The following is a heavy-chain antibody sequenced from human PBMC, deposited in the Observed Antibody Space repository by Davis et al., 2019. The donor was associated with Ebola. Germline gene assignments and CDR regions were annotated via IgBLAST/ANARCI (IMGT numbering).Heavy chain of an antibody. J-gene: IGHJ4*02. D-gene: IGHD3-22*01. CDR2: ISAYNGNT. CDR3: ARGGSYYYDSSGYYSAYYFDY. V-gene: IGHV1-18*01. CDR1: GYTFTSYG. Sequence: AASVKVSCKASGYTFTSYGISWVRQAPGQGLEWMGWISAYNGNTNYAQKLQGRVTMTTDTSTSTAYMELRSPRSDDTAVYYCARGGSYYYDSSGYYSAYYFDYWGQGTLVTVSS.